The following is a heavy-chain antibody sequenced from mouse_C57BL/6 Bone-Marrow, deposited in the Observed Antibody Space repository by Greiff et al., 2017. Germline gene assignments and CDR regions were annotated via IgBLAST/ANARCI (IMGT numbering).Heavy chain of an antibody. Sequence: QVQLQQPGAELVKPGASVKLSCKASGYTFTSYWMHWVKQRPGQGLEWIGMIHPNSGSTNYNEKFKSKATLTVDKSSSTAYMQLSSLTSEDSAVYYCARYHYYGSQFAYWGQGTLVTVSA. CDR3: ARYHYYGSQFAY. D-gene: IGHD1-1*01. V-gene: IGHV1-64*01. J-gene: IGHJ3*01. CDR2: IHPNSGST. CDR1: GYTFTSYW.